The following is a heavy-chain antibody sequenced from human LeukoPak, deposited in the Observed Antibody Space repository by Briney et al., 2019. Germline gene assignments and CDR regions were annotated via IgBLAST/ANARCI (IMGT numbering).Heavy chain of an antibody. CDR1: GFTVSSNY. CDR2: IYSGGST. V-gene: IGHV3-53*01. CDR3: GRGFLGSAGTLFDAFDI. D-gene: IGHD6-13*01. Sequence: GGSLRLSCAASGFTVSSNYMSWVRQAPGKGLEWVSVIYSGGSTNYTDSVKGRFTISRDNYKNTRYLQINSRRAEETTVDYCGRGFLGSAGTLFDAFDIWGQGTMVTVSS. J-gene: IGHJ3*02.